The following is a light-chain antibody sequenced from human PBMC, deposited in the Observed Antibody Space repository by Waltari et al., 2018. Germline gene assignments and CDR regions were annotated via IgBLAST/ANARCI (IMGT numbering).Light chain of an antibody. J-gene: IGKJ1*01. V-gene: IGKV1-5*03. Sequence: GLAGXQPNTGKPPNLLMYKASTLQSGVPSRFSGTGSETEFTLTNSSLQPADSATYYCQYYNTYSWTFGQGTKVXVK. CDR1: G. CDR3: QYYNTYSWT. CDR2: KAS.